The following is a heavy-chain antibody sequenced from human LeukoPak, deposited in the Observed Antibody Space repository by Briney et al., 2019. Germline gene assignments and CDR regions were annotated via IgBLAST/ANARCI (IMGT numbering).Heavy chain of an antibody. CDR2: ISSSSSYI. Sequence: SGGSLRLSCAASGFTFSSYSMNWVRQAPGKGVEWVSSISSSSSYIYYADSVKGRFPISRNNAKNSLYLQMNSLRAEDTAVYYCARAPMTTVPPFQHWGQGTLVTVSS. CDR1: GFTFSSYS. J-gene: IGHJ1*01. D-gene: IGHD4-17*01. CDR3: ARAPMTTVPPFQH. V-gene: IGHV3-21*04.